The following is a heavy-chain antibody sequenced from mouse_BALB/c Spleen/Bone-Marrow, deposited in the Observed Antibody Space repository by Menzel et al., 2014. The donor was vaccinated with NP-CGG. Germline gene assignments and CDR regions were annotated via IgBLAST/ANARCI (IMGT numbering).Heavy chain of an antibody. CDR2: IDPANGNT. V-gene: IGHV14-3*02. CDR1: GFNIKDTY. CDR3: ATMITDWYFDV. Sequence: EVKLVESGAELVKPGASVKLSCTASGFNIKDTYVHWVKQRPEQGLEWIGRIDPANGNTKYDPKFQGKATITADTSSNTAYLQLSSLTSEDTAVYYCATMITDWYFDVWGAGTTVTVSS. J-gene: IGHJ1*01. D-gene: IGHD2-4*01.